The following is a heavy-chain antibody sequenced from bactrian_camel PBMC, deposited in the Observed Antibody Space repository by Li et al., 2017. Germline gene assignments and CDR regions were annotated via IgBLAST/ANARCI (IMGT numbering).Heavy chain of an antibody. D-gene: IGHD3*01. V-gene: IGHV3S53*01. CDR2: IDTDGTT. Sequence: VQLVESGGGSVKAGGSLRLSCVGSEYTFSATCMAWFRQAPAKEREGVAGIDTDGTTTYADSVKGRLTISRDSRTNTLYLQMNNLRREDTAMYYCAAGRTSWWLLLNVAGYKYWGQGTQVTVS. CDR3: AAGRTSWWLLLNVAGYKY. CDR1: EYTFSATC. J-gene: IGHJ4*01.